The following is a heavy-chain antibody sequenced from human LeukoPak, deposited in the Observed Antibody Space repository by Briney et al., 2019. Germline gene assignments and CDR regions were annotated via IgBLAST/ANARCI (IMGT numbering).Heavy chain of an antibody. CDR3: VRGQWELLSFFDY. V-gene: IGHV1-2*02. J-gene: IGHJ4*02. D-gene: IGHD1-26*01. Sequence: ASVKVSCKASGYTFTGYYIHWVRQAPGQGLEWMGWINPNSGGTNYAQKSQGRVTMTRDTSISTAYVELSRLRSDDTAVYYCVRGQWELLSFFDYWGQGTLVTVSS. CDR2: INPNSGGT. CDR1: GYTFTGYY.